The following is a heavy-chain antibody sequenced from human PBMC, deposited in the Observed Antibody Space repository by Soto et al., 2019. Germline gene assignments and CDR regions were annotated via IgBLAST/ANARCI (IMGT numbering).Heavy chain of an antibody. CDR2: IKQDGSEK. D-gene: IGHD4-17*01. J-gene: IGHJ6*04. CDR3: ARTGDYIFFMDV. Sequence: HPGGSLRLSCAASGFTFRSYWMSWVRQAPGMGLEWVAIIKQDGSEKYYVDSVKGRFTISRDNAKNSLYLQMNSLRAEDTAVYYCARTGDYIFFMDVWGKGTTVTVSS. V-gene: IGHV3-7*01. CDR1: GFTFRSYW.